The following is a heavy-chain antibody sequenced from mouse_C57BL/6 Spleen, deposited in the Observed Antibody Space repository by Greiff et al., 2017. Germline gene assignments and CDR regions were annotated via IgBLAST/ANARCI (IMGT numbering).Heavy chain of an antibody. J-gene: IGHJ4*01. Sequence: QVQLKESGPGLVQPSQSLSITCTVSGFSLTSYGVHWVRQSPGKGLEWLGVIWSGGSTDYNAAFISRLSISKDKSKSQVFFKMNSLQADDTAIYYCARGGDGYYDAMDYWGQGTSVTVSS. CDR2: IWSGGST. CDR3: ARGGDGYYDAMDY. D-gene: IGHD2-3*01. V-gene: IGHV2-2*01. CDR1: GFSLTSYG.